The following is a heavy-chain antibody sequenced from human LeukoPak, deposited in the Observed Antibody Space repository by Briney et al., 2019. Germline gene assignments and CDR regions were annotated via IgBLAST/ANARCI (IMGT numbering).Heavy chain of an antibody. CDR1: GYSISSDYY. J-gene: IGHJ6*03. CDR3: ARERVSSCSWSCTYHYYLYIDV. D-gene: IGHD6-13*01. CDR2: IYHSGST. Sequence: SETLSLTCTVSGYSISSDYYWGWVRQPPGQGLEWIGSIYHSGSTYYNPSLKSRVTISVDTSKNQFSLELNSLAAADTAVYFCARERVSSCSWSCTYHYYLYIDVWGKGNRVTVS. V-gene: IGHV4-38-2*02.